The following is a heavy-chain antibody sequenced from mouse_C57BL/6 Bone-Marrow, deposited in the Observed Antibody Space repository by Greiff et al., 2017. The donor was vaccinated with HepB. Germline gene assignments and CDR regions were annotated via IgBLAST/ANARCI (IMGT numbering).Heavy chain of an antibody. J-gene: IGHJ2*01. Sequence: VQLQQSGPELVKPGASVKISCKASGYTFTDYYMNWVKQSHGKSLEWIGDINPNNGGTSYNQKFKGKATLTVDKSSSTAYMELRSLTSEDSAVYYCARGITTVVAPAYWGQGTTLTVSS. D-gene: IGHD1-1*01. V-gene: IGHV1-26*01. CDR2: INPNNGGT. CDR3: ARGITTVVAPAY. CDR1: GYTFTDYY.